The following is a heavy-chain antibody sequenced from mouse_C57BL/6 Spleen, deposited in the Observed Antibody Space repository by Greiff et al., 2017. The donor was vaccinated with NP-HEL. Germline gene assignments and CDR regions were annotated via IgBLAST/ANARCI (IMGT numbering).Heavy chain of an antibody. CDR1: GYSITSGYY. J-gene: IGHJ3*01. Sequence: EVKLMESGPGLVKPSQSLSLTCSVTGYSITSGYYWNWIRQFPGNKLEWMGYISYDGSNNYNPSLKNRISITRDTSKNQFFLKLNSVTTEDTATYYCARGDLLAYWGQGTLVTVSA. D-gene: IGHD3-3*01. CDR2: ISYDGSN. CDR3: ARGDLLAY. V-gene: IGHV3-6*01.